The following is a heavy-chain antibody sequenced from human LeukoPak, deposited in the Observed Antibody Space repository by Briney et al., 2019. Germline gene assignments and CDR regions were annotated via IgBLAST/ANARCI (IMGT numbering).Heavy chain of an antibody. J-gene: IGHJ4*02. Sequence: GGSLRLSCLGSDFIFTKYLMTWVRQAPGKGLEWVANIREDGNKDNYIDSVRGRFTISRDNAKNSLYLQMNSLRAEDTAVYYCARDEVGGPLKYWGQGILVTVSS. V-gene: IGHV3-7*01. CDR1: DFIFTKYL. CDR3: ARDEVGGPLKY. D-gene: IGHD1-26*01. CDR2: IREDGNKD.